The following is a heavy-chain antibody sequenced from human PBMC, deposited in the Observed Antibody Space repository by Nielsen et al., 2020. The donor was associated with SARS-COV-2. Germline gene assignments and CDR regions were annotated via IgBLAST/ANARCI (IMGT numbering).Heavy chain of an antibody. D-gene: IGHD4/OR15-4a*01. CDR1: GGSISIYY. Sequence: GALRLSCTVSGGSISIYYWNWIRQSPGKGLEWIGSISYTGSTDYNPSLKSRVTISVDRSRNQFSLMLTSVTAADTAVYYCAREGARGTMVAALDYWGQGTLVTVSS. J-gene: IGHJ4*02. V-gene: IGHV4-59*01. CDR2: ISYTGST. CDR3: AREGARGTMVAALDY.